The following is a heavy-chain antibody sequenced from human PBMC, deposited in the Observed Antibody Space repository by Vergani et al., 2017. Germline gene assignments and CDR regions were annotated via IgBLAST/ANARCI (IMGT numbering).Heavy chain of an antibody. V-gene: IGHV3-30*07. CDR2: ISYDGSNK. CDR1: GFTFSSYA. J-gene: IGHJ3*02. Sequence: QVQLVESGGGVVQPGRSLRLSCAASGFTFSSYAMHWVRQAPGKGLEWVAVISYDGSNKYYADSVKGRFTISRDNSKNTLYLQMNSLRAEDTAVYYCARDRALNYGDYGENDAFDIWGQGTMVTVSS. CDR3: ARDRALNYGDYGENDAFDI. D-gene: IGHD4-17*01.